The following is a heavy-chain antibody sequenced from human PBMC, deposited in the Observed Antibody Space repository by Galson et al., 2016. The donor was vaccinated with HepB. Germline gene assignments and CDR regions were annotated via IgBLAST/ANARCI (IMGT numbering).Heavy chain of an antibody. D-gene: IGHD3-22*01. CDR3: ARVRNYFDSSGYHYFFDP. J-gene: IGHJ5*02. Sequence: ETLSLTCTVSGGSISPYYWSWIRQPPGKGLECIGYIYYSGSTNYNPSLKSRVTISVDTSKNQFSLKLSSVTAADTAVYYCARVRNYFDSSGYHYFFDPWGQGTLVTVSS. CDR2: IYYSGST. CDR1: GGSISPYY. V-gene: IGHV4-59*01.